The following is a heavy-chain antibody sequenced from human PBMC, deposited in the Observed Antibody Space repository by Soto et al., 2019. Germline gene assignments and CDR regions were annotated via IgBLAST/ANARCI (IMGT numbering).Heavy chain of an antibody. CDR2: IYYSGNT. Sequence: SETLSLTCTVSGGSISSGYYGSWIRQHPVKGLEWIGYIYYSGNTYYTPSLKSRVSISLDTSKSQFSLKLDSVTAADTAVYYCARDAPVAVGVHNSMDVWGQGTTVTVSS. V-gene: IGHV4-31*03. CDR3: ARDAPVAVGVHNSMDV. D-gene: IGHD2-2*01. CDR1: GGSISSGYY. J-gene: IGHJ6*02.